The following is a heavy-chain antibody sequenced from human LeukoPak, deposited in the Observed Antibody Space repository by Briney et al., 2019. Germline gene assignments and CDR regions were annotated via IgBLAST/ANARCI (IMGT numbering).Heavy chain of an antibody. Sequence: PSETLSLTCTVSGGSISSSSYYWGWIRQPPGKGLEWIGSIYYNGSTYYNPSLKSRVTISVDTSKNQFSLKLSSVTAADTAVYYCARHGTYSSGWEVDYWGQGTLVTVSS. V-gene: IGHV4-39*01. J-gene: IGHJ4*02. CDR2: IYYNGST. D-gene: IGHD6-19*01. CDR3: ARHGTYSSGWEVDY. CDR1: GGSISSSSYY.